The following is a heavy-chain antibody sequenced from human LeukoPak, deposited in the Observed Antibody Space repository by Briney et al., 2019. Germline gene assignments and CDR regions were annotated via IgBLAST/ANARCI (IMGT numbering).Heavy chain of an antibody. CDR2: INHSGST. Sequence: SETLSFTCAVYGGSFSGYYWSWIRQPPGKGLEWIGEINHSGSTNYNPSLKSRVTKSVDTSKNQFSLKLSSVTAADTAVYYCARGQWLVDYWGQGTLVTVSS. CDR3: ARGQWLVDY. J-gene: IGHJ4*02. V-gene: IGHV4-34*01. D-gene: IGHD6-19*01. CDR1: GGSFSGYY.